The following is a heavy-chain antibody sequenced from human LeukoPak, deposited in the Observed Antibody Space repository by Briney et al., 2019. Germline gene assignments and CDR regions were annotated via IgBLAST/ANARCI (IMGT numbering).Heavy chain of an antibody. Sequence: GGSLRLSCAASGFTFSSYGMHWVRQAPGRGRAGVALISFDGSKKHYADSVKGRFPISRDNSKNTLYLQVNSLNAEDTAGDYCAIMLSGRIAAAGTLPSWGQGTLVTVSS. D-gene: IGHD6-13*01. CDR3: AIMLSGRIAAAGTLPS. J-gene: IGHJ4*02. CDR2: ISFDGSKK. V-gene: IGHV3-30*03. CDR1: GFTFSSYG.